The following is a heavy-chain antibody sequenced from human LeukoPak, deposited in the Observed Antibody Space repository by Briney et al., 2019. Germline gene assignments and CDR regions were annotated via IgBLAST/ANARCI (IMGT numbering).Heavy chain of an antibody. CDR2: MSYDGGSE. CDR1: GFTFSSCV. D-gene: IGHD5-12*01. V-gene: IGHV3-30*15. CDR3: ARSRGRGYFDY. Sequence: GGSLRLSCAASGFTFSSCVIHWVRQAPGKGLEWVAVMSYDGGSEYYADSVKGRFTVSRDDSKNTLYLQMSSLRAEDTAVYYCARSRGRGYFDYWGQGTLVTVSS. J-gene: IGHJ4*02.